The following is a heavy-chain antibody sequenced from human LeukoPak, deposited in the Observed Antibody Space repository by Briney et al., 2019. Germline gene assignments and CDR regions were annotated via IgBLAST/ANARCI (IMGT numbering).Heavy chain of an antibody. CDR2: ISYDGSNK. J-gene: IGHJ4*02. CDR1: GFTFSSYA. CDR3: ARAIMVRGVRLFDY. V-gene: IGHV3-30*04. D-gene: IGHD3-10*01. Sequence: GGSLRLSCAASGFTFSSYAMHRVRQAPGKGLEWVAVISYDGSNKYYADSVKGRFTISRDNSKNTLYLQMNSLRAEDTAVYYCARAIMVRGVRLFDYWGQGTLVTVSS.